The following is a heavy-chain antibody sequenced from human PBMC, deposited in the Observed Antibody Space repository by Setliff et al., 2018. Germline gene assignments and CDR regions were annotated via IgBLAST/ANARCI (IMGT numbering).Heavy chain of an antibody. CDR1: GYSISSGYI. J-gene: IGHJ4*02. CDR2: IGHTGSI. CDR3: ARSFSRREKFLLDY. V-gene: IGHV4-38-2*02. Sequence: SETLSLTCTVSGYSISSGYIWGWIRQPPGKGLEWVGNIGHTGSINYNPSLKSRLTISRDTSKNPVSLKLNSVTATDTAVYYCARSFSRREKFLLDYWGQGALVTVSS.